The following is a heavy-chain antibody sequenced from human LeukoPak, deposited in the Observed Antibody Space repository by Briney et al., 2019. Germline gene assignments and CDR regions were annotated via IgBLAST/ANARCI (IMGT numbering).Heavy chain of an antibody. CDR3: ASGDDHPPGRLYNSFDY. Sequence: ASVKVSCKTSSSTPSHLSITSAGPAPGQGLEWMGWISGYSGNTNYAQKFQGRVTITADESTSTAYMELSSLRSEDTPVYYCASGDDHPPGRLYNSFDYWGQGTLVTVSS. CDR1: SSTPSHLS. V-gene: IGHV1-18*01. CDR2: ISGYSGNT. J-gene: IGHJ4*02. D-gene: IGHD3-10*01.